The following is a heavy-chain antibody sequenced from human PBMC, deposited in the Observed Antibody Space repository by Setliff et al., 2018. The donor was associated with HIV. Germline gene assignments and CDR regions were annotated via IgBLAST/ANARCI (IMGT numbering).Heavy chain of an antibody. CDR3: ARVRGYSYGYWFDP. J-gene: IGHJ5*02. Sequence: SETLSLTCAVSGYSISSGYYWGWIRQPPGKGLEWIGSIYHSGSTYCNPSLKSQVTISVDMSKNEFSLKLSSVTATDTAVYYCARVRGYSYGYWFDPWGQGTLVTVSS. CDR1: GYSISSGYY. CDR2: IYHSGST. V-gene: IGHV4-38-2*01. D-gene: IGHD5-18*01.